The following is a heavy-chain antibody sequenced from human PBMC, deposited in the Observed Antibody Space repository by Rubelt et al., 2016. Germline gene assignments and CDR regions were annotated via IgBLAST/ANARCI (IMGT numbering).Heavy chain of an antibody. CDR1: TFSSYG. J-gene: IGHJ6*03. V-gene: IGHV3-30*18. CDR3: AKDLKRSLGQLTHYYYYYYYMDV. Sequence: TFSSYGMHWVRQAPGKGLEWVAVISYDGSNKYYADSVKGRFTISRDNSKNTLYLQMNSLRAEDTAVYYCAKDLKRSLGQLTHYYYYYYYMDVWGKGTTVTVSS. D-gene: IGHD6-6*01. CDR2: ISYDGSNK.